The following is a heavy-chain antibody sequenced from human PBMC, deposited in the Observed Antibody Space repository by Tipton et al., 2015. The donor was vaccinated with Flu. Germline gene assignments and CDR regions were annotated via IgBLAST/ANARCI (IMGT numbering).Heavy chain of an antibody. Sequence: QLVQSGAEVKKPGASVKVSCKASGYTFTSYDINWVRQATGQGLEWMGGIIPIFGTANYAQKFQGRVTITADKSTSTAYMELSSLRSEDTAVHYCARMVATIASLKYYYYYYMDVWGKGTTVTVSS. CDR2: IIPIFGTA. D-gene: IGHD5-12*01. J-gene: IGHJ6*03. CDR3: ARMVATIASLKYYYYYYMDV. V-gene: IGHV1-69*06. CDR1: GYTFTSYD.